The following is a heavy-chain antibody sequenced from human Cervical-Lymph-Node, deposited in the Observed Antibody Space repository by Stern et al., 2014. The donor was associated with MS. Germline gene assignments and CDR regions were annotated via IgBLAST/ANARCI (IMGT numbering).Heavy chain of an antibody. CDR2: INPNNGGT. D-gene: IGHD1-1*01. CDR1: GYTFTDYS. Sequence: QVQLVQSGAEVKNPGASVKVSCKASGYTFTDYSMQWMRQAPGQGLEWMGWINPNNGGTKSAQKFQGWVTMTRDTSTSTAYMELSRLRSDDTAIYYCARASTTANNYYDGVDVWGQGTTVTVTS. V-gene: IGHV1-2*04. CDR3: ARASTTANNYYDGVDV. J-gene: IGHJ6*02.